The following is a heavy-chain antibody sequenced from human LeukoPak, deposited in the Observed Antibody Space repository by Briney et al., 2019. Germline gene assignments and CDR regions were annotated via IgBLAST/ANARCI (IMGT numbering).Heavy chain of an antibody. V-gene: IGHV4-30-4*08. CDR2: IYYSGST. J-gene: IGHJ5*02. Sequence: SETLSLTCTVSGGSISSGDYYWSWIRQPPGKGLEWIGYIYYSGSTYYNPSLKSRVTISVDTSKNQFSLKLSSVTAADTAVYYCARGHEGENYDFWSGPLNWFDPWGQGTLVTVSS. CDR1: GGSISSGDYY. D-gene: IGHD3-3*01. CDR3: ARGHEGENYDFWSGPLNWFDP.